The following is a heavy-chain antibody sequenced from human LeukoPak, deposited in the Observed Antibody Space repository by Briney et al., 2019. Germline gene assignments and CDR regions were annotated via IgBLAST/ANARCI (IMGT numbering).Heavy chain of an antibody. CDR3: ARQRSNYDFWSGYYIGNWFDP. CDR2: IYYSGST. V-gene: IGHV4-39*01. J-gene: IGHJ5*02. D-gene: IGHD3-3*01. Sequence: SETLSLTCTVSGGSISSSSYYWGWIRQPPGKGLEWIGSIYYSGSTYYNPSLKSRVTISVDTSKNQFSLKLSSVTAADTAVYYCARQRSNYDFWSGYYIGNWFDPWGQGTLVTVSS. CDR1: GGSISSSSYY.